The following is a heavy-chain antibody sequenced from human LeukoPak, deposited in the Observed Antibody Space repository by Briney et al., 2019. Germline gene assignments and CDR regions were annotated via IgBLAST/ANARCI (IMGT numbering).Heavy chain of an antibody. CDR2: IYYSGST. Sequence: SETLSLTCTVSGGSISSSSYYWGWIRQPPGKGLEWIGSIYYSGSTYYNPSLKSRVTISVDTSKNQFSLKLSSVTAADTAVYYCARARYCSGGICYSQWFDPWGQGTLVTVSS. J-gene: IGHJ5*02. D-gene: IGHD2-15*01. CDR1: GGSISSSSYY. V-gene: IGHV4-39*07. CDR3: ARARYCSGGICYSQWFDP.